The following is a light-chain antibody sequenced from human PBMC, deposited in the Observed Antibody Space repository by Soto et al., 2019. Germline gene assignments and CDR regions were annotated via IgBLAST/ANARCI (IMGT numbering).Light chain of an antibody. CDR3: AAWDDSLSAHVV. Sequence: QLVLTQPPSASGTPGQRVTISCSGSSSNIGNNYVYWYRQLPGTAPTLLIYRNNQRPSEVPDRFAGSKSGTSASLAISGLRSEDEADYYCAAWDDSLSAHVVFGGGTKLTVL. J-gene: IGLJ2*01. V-gene: IGLV1-47*01. CDR1: SSNIGNNY. CDR2: RNN.